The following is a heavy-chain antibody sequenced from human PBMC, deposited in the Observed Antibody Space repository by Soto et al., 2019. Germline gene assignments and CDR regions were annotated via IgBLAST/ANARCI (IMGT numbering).Heavy chain of an antibody. D-gene: IGHD3-10*01. J-gene: IGHJ6*02. CDR3: TASGPSYYYYGMDV. V-gene: IGHV3-15*07. Sequence: GGSLRLSCAASGFTFSNAWMNWVRQAPGKGLEWVGRIKSKTDGGTTDYAAPVKGRFTISRDDSKNTLYLQMNSLKTEDTAVYYCTASGPSYYYYGMDVWGQGTTVTVSS. CDR2: IKSKTDGGTT. CDR1: GFTFSNAW.